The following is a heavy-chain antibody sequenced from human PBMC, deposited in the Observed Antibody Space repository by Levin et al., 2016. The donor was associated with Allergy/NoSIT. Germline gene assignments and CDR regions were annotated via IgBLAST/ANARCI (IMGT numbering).Heavy chain of an antibody. J-gene: IGHJ4*02. Sequence: WIRQPPGKGLEWVSAISGSGGTTYYADSVKGRFTVSRDNSKNTLYLQMNSLRAEDTAVYYCAKVSVVGNTITTPFDYWGQGTLVTVSS. CDR2: ISGSGGTT. CDR3: AKVSVVGNTITTPFDY. V-gene: IGHV3-23*01. D-gene: IGHD4-11*01.